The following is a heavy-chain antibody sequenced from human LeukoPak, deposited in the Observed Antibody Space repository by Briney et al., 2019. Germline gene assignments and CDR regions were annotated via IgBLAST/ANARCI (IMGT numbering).Heavy chain of an antibody. CDR2: IIPIFGTA. CDR1: GGTFSSYA. V-gene: IGHV1-69*01. J-gene: IGHJ5*02. CDR3: ARGVIVLMVYGNWFDP. D-gene: IGHD2-8*01. Sequence: SVKVSCKASGGTFSSYAISWVRQAPGQGLEWMGGIIPIFGTANYAQKFQGRVTITADESTSTAYMELSSLRSEDTAVYYCARGVIVLMVYGNWFDPWGQGTLVTVSS.